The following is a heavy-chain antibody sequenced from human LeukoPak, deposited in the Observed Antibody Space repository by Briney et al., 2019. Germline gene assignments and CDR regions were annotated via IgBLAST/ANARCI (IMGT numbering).Heavy chain of an antibody. CDR1: GGSMSPYY. J-gene: IGHJ5*02. CDR2: IYYTGTT. CDR3: ARVGHNWFDP. V-gene: IGHV4-59*08. Sequence: PSETLSLTCTVSGGSMSPYYWSWIRQSPGKGLEWIAYIYYTGTTNYNPSLQSRVTISVDTSKNQFSLKLNSVTAADTAVYYCARVGHNWFDPWGQGTLVTVSS. D-gene: IGHD1-26*01.